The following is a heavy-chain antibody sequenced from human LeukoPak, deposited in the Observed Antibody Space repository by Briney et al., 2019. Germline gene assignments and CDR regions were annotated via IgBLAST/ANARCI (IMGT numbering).Heavy chain of an antibody. V-gene: IGHV3-7*01. CDR1: GFTVSRTW. J-gene: IGHJ4*02. CDR2: INQDASTR. Sequence: GGSLRLSCAASGFTVSRTWMAWVRQAPGKGLEWVANINQDASTRQYVDSVKGRFTISRDNAKNSLDLQMNSPRVEDTAVYYCARDQSGSLDYWGQGTLVTVSS. CDR3: ARDQSGSLDY. D-gene: IGHD1-26*01.